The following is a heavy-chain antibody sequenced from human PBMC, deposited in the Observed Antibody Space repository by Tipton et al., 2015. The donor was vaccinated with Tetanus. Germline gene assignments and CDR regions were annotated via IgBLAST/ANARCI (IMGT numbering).Heavy chain of an antibody. Sequence: SLRLSCAASGFTFRNYGMHWVRQAPGKGLEWVAVIAFDGSTQYYADSVKGRFTISRDNSENTLDLQLSSLRAEDTAVYYCVNTNVRGGDAFDVWGQGTMVTVSS. CDR3: VNTNVRGGDAFDV. CDR2: IAFDGSTQ. CDR1: GFTFRNYG. J-gene: IGHJ3*01. D-gene: IGHD3-10*01. V-gene: IGHV3-30*18.